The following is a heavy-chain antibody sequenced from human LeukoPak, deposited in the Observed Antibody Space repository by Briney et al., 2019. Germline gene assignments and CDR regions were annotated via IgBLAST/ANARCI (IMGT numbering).Heavy chain of an antibody. J-gene: IGHJ4*02. Sequence: SETLSLTCTVSGGSISSSSYYWGWIRQPPGKGLEWIGSIYYSGSTYYNPSLKSRVTISVDTSKNQFSLKLSSVTAADTAVYYCARHGIAAAGDFDYWGQGTLVTVSS. D-gene: IGHD6-13*01. CDR1: GGSISSSSYY. CDR3: ARHGIAAAGDFDY. V-gene: IGHV4-39*01. CDR2: IYYSGST.